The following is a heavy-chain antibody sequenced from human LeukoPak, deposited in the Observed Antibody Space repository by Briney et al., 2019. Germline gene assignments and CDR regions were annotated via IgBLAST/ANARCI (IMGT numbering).Heavy chain of an antibody. CDR3: ARARQYDFWSFDF. J-gene: IGHJ4*02. CDR1: GFTFSNYG. V-gene: IGHV3-21*01. Sequence: PGGSLRLSCAAAGFTFSNYGMNWVRQAPGKGLEWVSSISSSSRHTYQSDSVKGRFTISRDNAKDSLYPQLNSRRAEDTAVYYCARARQYDFWSFDFWGQGILVTVSS. CDR2: ISSSSRHT. D-gene: IGHD3-3*01.